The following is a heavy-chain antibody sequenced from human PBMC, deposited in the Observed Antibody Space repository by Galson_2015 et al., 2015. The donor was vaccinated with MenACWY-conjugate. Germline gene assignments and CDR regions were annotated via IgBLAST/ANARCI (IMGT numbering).Heavy chain of an antibody. D-gene: IGHD3-3*01. J-gene: IGHJ4*02. V-gene: IGHV1-69*13. CDR3: ARNYDFWSGYYNLTPTDDPNDY. CDR2: IIPIFGTA. Sequence: SVKVSCKASGGTFSSYAISWVRQAPGQGLEWMGGIIPIFGTANYAQKFQGRVTITADESTSTAYMELSSLRSEDTAVYYCARNYDFWSGYYNLTPTDDPNDYWGQGTLVTVSS. CDR1: GGTFSSYA.